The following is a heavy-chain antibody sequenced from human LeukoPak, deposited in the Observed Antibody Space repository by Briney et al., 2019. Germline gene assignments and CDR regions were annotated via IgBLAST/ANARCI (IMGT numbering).Heavy chain of an antibody. CDR3: ARARMWADY. CDR2: INHSGST. Sequence: SETLSLTCAVYGGSFSGYYWSWIRQPPGKGLEWIGEINHSGSTYYNPSLRSRVTISVDTSKNQFSLKLSSVTAADTAVYFCARARMWADYWGQGTLVTVSS. CDR1: GGSFSGYY. J-gene: IGHJ4*02. D-gene: IGHD1-26*01. V-gene: IGHV4-34*01.